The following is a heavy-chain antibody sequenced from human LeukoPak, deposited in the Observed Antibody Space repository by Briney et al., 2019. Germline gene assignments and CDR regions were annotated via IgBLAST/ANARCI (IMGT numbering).Heavy chain of an antibody. D-gene: IGHD3-22*01. Sequence: GGSLRLSCAASGFTSSSYGMHWVRQAPGKGLEWVAVIWYDGSNKYYADSVKGRFTISRDNSKNTLYLQMNSLRAEDTAVYYCARERGYYYDSSGLDYWGQGTLVTVSS. CDR2: IWYDGSNK. J-gene: IGHJ4*02. CDR1: GFTSSSYG. V-gene: IGHV3-33*01. CDR3: ARERGYYYDSSGLDY.